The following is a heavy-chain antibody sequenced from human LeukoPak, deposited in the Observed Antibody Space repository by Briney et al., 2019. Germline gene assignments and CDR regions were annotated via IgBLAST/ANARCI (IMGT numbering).Heavy chain of an antibody. CDR1: GGSISSSNW. Sequence: SETLSLTCAVSGGSISSSNWWSWVRQPPGKGLEWIGQIYHSGSTNYNPSLRSRVTISVDKSKNQFSLKLSSVTAADTAVYYCARDAYDSSGYSFDYWGQGTLVTVSS. CDR2: IYHSGST. D-gene: IGHD3-22*01. V-gene: IGHV4-4*02. CDR3: ARDAYDSSGYSFDY. J-gene: IGHJ4*02.